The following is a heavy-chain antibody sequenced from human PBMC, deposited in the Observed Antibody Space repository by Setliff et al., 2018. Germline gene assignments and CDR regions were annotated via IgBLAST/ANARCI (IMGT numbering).Heavy chain of an antibody. D-gene: IGHD3-3*01. CDR3: ARSNYDFWSGYPNWFDP. CDR2: INPSGGST. V-gene: IGHV1-46*01. Sequence: ASVKVSCKASGYTFTSYYMHWVRQAPGQGLEWMGIINPSGGSTSYAQKFQGRVTMTRDTSTSTVYMELSSLRSDDTAGYYCARSNYDFWSGYPNWFDPWGQGSLVTVSS. J-gene: IGHJ5*02. CDR1: GYTFTSYY.